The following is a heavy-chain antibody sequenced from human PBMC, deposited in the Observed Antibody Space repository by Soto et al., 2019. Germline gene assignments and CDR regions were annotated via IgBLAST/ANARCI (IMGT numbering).Heavy chain of an antibody. Sequence: QVQLQESGPGLVKPSETLSLTCTVSGGSVSTGSYYWSWIRQPPGKGLEWIGYIYYSGSTNYNPSLKSRVPISVDTSKHQSSLELSSVTAADTAVNYCARGEDGDYGVGIEHYGMDVWGQGTTVTVSS. CDR1: GGSVSTGSYY. CDR2: IYYSGST. V-gene: IGHV4-61*01. CDR3: ARGEDGDYGVGIEHYGMDV. D-gene: IGHD4-17*01. J-gene: IGHJ6*02.